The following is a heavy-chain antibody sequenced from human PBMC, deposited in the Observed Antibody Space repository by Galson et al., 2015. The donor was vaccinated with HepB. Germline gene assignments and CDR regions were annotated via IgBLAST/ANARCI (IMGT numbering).Heavy chain of an antibody. CDR2: ISPGDSDT. CDR1: GYNFSNFW. D-gene: IGHD6-19*01. V-gene: IGHV5-51*03. Sequence: QSGAEVKKPGESLKISCKGSGYNFSNFWIVWVRQMPGKGLEWMGIISPGDSDTRYSPAFQGQVTISADKSITTAHLQWNSLKASDTAMYYCARTMSGYTSDGLDYWGQGTLVTVSS. CDR3: ARTMSGYTSDGLDY. J-gene: IGHJ4*02.